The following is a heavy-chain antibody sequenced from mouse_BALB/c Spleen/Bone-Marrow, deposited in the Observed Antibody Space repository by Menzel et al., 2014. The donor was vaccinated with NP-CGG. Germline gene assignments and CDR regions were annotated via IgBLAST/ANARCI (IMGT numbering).Heavy chain of an antibody. D-gene: IGHD1-2*01. CDR1: GFDFSRYW. J-gene: IGHJ3*01. CDR3: TRLHYYGYSAY. Sequence: VQLQQSGGGLVQPGGSLKLSCAASGFDFSRYWMSWVRQAPGKGLEWIGEINPDSSTINYTPSLKDKFIISRDNAKNTLYLQKSKVRSEDTALYYCTRLHYYGYSAYWGQGTLVTVST. CDR2: INPDSSTI. V-gene: IGHV4-1*02.